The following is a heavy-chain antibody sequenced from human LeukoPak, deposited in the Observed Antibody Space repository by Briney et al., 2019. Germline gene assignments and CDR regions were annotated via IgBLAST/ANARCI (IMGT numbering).Heavy chain of an antibody. CDR3: ARSALHDGIGYPNY. CDR1: GGSISSGDYY. D-gene: IGHD3-22*01. V-gene: IGHV4-30-4*01. Sequence: SQTETLICTVSGGSISSGDYYWIWIRQPPGKGLEWIGYIYYSGSAYYNPSLKSRVTISVDTSKNQFSLKLSSVTAADTAVYYCARSALHDGIGYPNYWGRG. CDR2: IYYSGSA. J-gene: IGHJ4*02.